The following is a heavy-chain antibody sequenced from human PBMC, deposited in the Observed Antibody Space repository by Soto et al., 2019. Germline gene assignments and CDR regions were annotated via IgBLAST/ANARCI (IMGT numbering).Heavy chain of an antibody. J-gene: IGHJ5*02. Sequence: EVQLVESGGGLVKPGGSLRLSCAASGFTFNTYDMNWVRQAPGKGLEWVSSITTSIAYIYYADSLKGRITISRDNAKNSLFLQMNSLRPEDTAVYYCVRSGTARLLRHSWFDTWGQGTLVTVSS. V-gene: IGHV3-21*01. CDR1: GFTFNTYD. CDR3: VRSGTARLLRHSWFDT. CDR2: ITTSIAYI. D-gene: IGHD2-21*01.